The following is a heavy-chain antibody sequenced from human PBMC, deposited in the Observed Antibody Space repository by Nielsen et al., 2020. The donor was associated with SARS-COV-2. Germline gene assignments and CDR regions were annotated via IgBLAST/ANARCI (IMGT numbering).Heavy chain of an antibody. CDR1: GFTFSSYA. CDR2: ISGSGGST. D-gene: IGHD5-12*01. CDR3: AKPRSGGYEDYFDY. V-gene: IGHV3-23*01. J-gene: IGHJ4*02. Sequence: GESLKISCATSGFTFSSYAMSWVRQAPGKGLEWVSAISGSGGSTYYADSVKGRFTISRDNSKNTLYLQMNSLRVEDTAVYFCAKPRSGGYEDYFDYWGQGTLVTASS.